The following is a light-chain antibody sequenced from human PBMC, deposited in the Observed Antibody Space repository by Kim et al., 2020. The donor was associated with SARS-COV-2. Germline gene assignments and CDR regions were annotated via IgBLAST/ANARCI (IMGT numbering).Light chain of an antibody. V-gene: IGLV1-51*01. CDR2: NNN. CDR3: GTWDSSLSTWV. Sequence: GQKVTISCSGSDSNIGSDYVSWYQQLPGTAPKLLIHNNNKRPSGIPDRFSGSKSGTAATLGITGLQTGDEADYYCGTWDSSLSTWVFGGGTQLTVL. J-gene: IGLJ3*02. CDR1: DSNIGSDY.